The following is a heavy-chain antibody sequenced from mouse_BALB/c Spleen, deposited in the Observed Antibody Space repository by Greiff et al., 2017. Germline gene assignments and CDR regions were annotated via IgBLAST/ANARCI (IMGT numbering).Heavy chain of an antibody. CDR3: TKYRYDEVYYAMDY. D-gene: IGHD2-14*01. V-gene: IGHV5-6-4*01. CDR2: ISSGGSYT. Sequence: EVQGVESGGGLVKPGGSLKLSCAASGFTFSSYTMSWVRQTPEKRLEWVATISSGGSYTYYPDSVKGRFTISRDNAKNTLYLQMSSLKSEDTAMYYCTKYRYDEVYYAMDYWGQGTSVTVSS. CDR1: GFTFSSYT. J-gene: IGHJ4*01.